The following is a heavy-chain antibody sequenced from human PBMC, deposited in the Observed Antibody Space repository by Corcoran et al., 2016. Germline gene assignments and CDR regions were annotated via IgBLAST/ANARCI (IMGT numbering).Heavy chain of an antibody. D-gene: IGHD2-2*01. Sequence: RLQLQESGPGLVKPSETLSLTCTVSGGSISSSSYYWGWIRQPPGKGLEWIGSIYYSGSTYYNPSLKSRVTISVDTSKNQFSLKLSSVTAADTAVYYCARGYCSSTSCLPFDYWGQGTLVTVSS. J-gene: IGHJ4*02. CDR2: IYYSGST. CDR3: ARGYCSSTSCLPFDY. V-gene: IGHV4-39*06. CDR1: GGSISSSSYY.